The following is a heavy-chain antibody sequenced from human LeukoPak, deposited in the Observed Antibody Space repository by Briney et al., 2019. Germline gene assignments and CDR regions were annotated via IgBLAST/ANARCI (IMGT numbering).Heavy chain of an antibody. V-gene: IGHV3-30*04. CDR2: ISNDGNNK. D-gene: IGHD3-10*01. CDR3: ARPDDSESFYRANHY. Sequence: GGSLRLSCAASGFSFNSYPMHWVRQAPGKGLEWVAVISNDGNNKYYADSVKGRFTISRDNSNNTLSLQMNGPRVEDTAVYYCARPDDSESFYRANHYWGRGTLVTVS. J-gene: IGHJ4*02. CDR1: GFSFNSYP.